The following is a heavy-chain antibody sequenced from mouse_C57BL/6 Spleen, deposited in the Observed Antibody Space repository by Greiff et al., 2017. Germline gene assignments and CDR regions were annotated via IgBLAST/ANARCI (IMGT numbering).Heavy chain of an antibody. CDR3: ARADVRAEFAY. CDR1: GYTFTSYW. Sequence: QVQLQQPGAELVKPGASVKLSCKASGYTFTSYWMQWVKQRPGQGLEWIGEIDPSDSYTNYNRKFKGKATLTVDTSSSTAYMQLSSLTSEDSAVYYCARADVRAEFAYWGQGTLVTVSA. V-gene: IGHV1-50*01. J-gene: IGHJ3*01. D-gene: IGHD3-3*01. CDR2: IDPSDSYT.